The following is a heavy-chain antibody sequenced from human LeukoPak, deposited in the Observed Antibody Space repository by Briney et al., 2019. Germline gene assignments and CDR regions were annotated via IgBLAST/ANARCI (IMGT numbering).Heavy chain of an antibody. J-gene: IGHJ4*02. CDR3: ARDYGDYGGGYFDY. CDR1: GGSISTYN. CDR2: IYNSGST. V-gene: IGHV4-4*07. D-gene: IGHD4-17*01. Sequence: SEALSLTCTVSGGSISTYNWTWIRQSAGKGREWIGRIYNSGSTNYNPSLKSRVTMSIDTSKNHFSLRLTSVTAADTAVYYCARDYGDYGGGYFDYWGQGTLVTVSS.